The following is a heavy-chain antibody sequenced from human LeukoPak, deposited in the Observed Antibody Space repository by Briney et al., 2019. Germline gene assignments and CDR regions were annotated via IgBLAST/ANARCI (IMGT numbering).Heavy chain of an antibody. V-gene: IGHV3-53*01. CDR1: GFTVITND. J-gene: IGHJ4*02. CDR2: LYSVGNT. CDR3: ARGVEPLAANTLAY. Sequence: PGGSLSLSCAASGFTVITNDMTWVRQAPGKGLEWVSVLYSVGNTKYADSAQGRFTISRDKSKNTLYLEMNSLSPDDTAVYYCARGVEPLAANTLAYWGQGTLVTVSS. D-gene: IGHD1-14*01.